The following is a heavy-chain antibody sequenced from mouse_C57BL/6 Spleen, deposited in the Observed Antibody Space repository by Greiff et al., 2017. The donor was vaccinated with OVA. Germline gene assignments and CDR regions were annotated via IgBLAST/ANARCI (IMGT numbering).Heavy chain of an antibody. D-gene: IGHD2-4*01. J-gene: IGHJ3*01. CDR1: GFTFSSYA. CDR2: ISSGGDYI. CDR3: TRDEGLRRSFAY. V-gene: IGHV5-9-1*02. Sequence: EVQLVESGEGLVKPGGSLKLSCAASGFTFSSYAMSWVRQTPEKRLEWVAYISSGGDYIYYADTVKGRFTISRDNARNTLYLQMSSLKSEDTAMYYCTRDEGLRRSFAYWGQGTLVTVSA.